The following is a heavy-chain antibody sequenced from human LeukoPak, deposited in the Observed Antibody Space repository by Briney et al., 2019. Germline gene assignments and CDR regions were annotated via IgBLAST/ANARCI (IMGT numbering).Heavy chain of an antibody. Sequence: GGSLRLSCAASGFTFSSYGMYWVRQAPGKGLEWVAFIRYDGSNKYYADSVKGRFTISRENFKNALYLQMNSLRAEDTAVYYCAKDLAGEYLLLGSWGQGTLVTVSS. CDR2: IRYDGSNK. V-gene: IGHV3-30*02. CDR3: AKDLAGEYLLLGS. J-gene: IGHJ5*02. D-gene: IGHD3-16*01. CDR1: GFTFSSYG.